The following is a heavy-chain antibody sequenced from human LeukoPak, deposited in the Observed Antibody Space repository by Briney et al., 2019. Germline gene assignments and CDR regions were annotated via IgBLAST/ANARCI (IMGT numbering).Heavy chain of an antibody. J-gene: IGHJ4*02. CDR3: ASGGFYDFWSGYYTPFDY. Sequence: GGSLRLSCAASGFTFSTYAMSWVRQAPGKGLEWVSVISGSGDTAYYADSVKGRFAISRDNSKNTLYLQMNSLRVEDTAMYYWASGGFYDFWSGYYTPFDYWGQGTLVTVSS. V-gene: IGHV3-23*01. CDR2: ISGSGDTA. CDR1: GFTFSTYA. D-gene: IGHD3-3*01.